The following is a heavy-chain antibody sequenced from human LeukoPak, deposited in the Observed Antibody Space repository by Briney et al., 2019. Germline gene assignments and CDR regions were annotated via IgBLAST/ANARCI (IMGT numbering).Heavy chain of an antibody. V-gene: IGHV3-11*01. J-gene: IGHJ4*02. CDR3: AKDIGSGSYPVGIYFDY. CDR1: GFTFSDYY. Sequence: GRSLRLSCAASGFTFSDYYMSWIRQAPGKGLEWVSYISSSGSTIYYADSVKGRFTISRDNAKNSLYLQMNSLRAEDTALYYCAKDIGSGSYPVGIYFDYWGQGILVTVSS. D-gene: IGHD1-26*01. CDR2: ISSSGSTI.